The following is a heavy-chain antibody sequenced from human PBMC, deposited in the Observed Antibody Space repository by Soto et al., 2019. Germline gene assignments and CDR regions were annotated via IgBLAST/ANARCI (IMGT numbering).Heavy chain of an antibody. CDR2: IYSSGST. J-gene: IGHJ4*02. CDR3: ARSGGGSGWL. CDR1: GDSVSTGNKY. V-gene: IGHV4-61*01. Sequence: TSETLSLTCTVSGDSVSTGNKYWSWSRQPPGKALEWIAYIYSSGSTNYNPSLKSRVTISRDTSKNQFSLKMTSVTAEDTAVYYCARSGGGSGWLGGQGTLVTVSS. D-gene: IGHD6-19*01.